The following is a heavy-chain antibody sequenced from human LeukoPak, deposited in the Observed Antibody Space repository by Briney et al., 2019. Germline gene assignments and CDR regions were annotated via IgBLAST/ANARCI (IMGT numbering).Heavy chain of an antibody. J-gene: IGHJ6*02. V-gene: IGHV5-51*01. D-gene: IGHD6-13*01. CDR1: GYSFTSYW. CDR2: IYPGDSDT. Sequence: GESLKISCKGSGYSFTSYWIGWVRQMPGKGLEWMGIIYPGDSDTRYSPSSQGQVTISADKSISTAYLQWSSLKASDTAMYYCARSPAIAAAGTQKYYYYYGMDVWGQGTTVTVSS. CDR3: ARSPAIAAAGTQKYYYYYGMDV.